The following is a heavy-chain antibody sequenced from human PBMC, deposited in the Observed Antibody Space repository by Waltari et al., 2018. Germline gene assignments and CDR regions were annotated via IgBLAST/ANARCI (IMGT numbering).Heavy chain of an antibody. D-gene: IGHD4-17*01. Sequence: EVQLVESGGGLVQPGGSLGLSCAASGFTYGMYWMHWVRQAPGKGLVWVSRSNSDGSSTSYADSVKGRFTISKDNAKNTVYLQMNSLRAEDTAIYYCARGARRTTVTTGWWYFDLWGRGTLVTVSS. V-gene: IGHV3-74*01. CDR2: SNSDGSST. J-gene: IGHJ2*01. CDR3: ARGARRTTVTTGWWYFDL. CDR1: GFTYGMYW.